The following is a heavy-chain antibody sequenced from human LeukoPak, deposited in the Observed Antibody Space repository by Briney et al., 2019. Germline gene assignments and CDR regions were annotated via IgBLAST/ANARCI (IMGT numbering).Heavy chain of an antibody. CDR1: GFSVSSYA. CDR3: ADSDSIRCGNDCYSIA. J-gene: IGHJ5*02. Sequence: PGGSLRLSCAASGFSVSSYAMSWVRQPPSKGLQWVALISYDGTNKYYADSVKGRFTISRDNSKNTLYLQLSSLRPEDTAVYYCADSDSIRCGNDCYSIAWGQGTLVTVSS. D-gene: IGHD2-21*02. CDR2: ISYDGTNK. V-gene: IGHV3-30*15.